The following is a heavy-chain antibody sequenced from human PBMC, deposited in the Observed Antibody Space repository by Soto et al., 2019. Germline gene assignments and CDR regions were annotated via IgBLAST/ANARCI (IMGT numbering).Heavy chain of an antibody. J-gene: IGHJ6*01. V-gene: IGHV4-30-2*01. CDR3: ARAYQLPFMDV. CDR2: IYHSGTT. D-gene: IGHD2-2*01. Sequence: QLQLQESGSGLVRPSQTLSLTCGVSGGSISSAGFSWNWIRQPPGKGLEWIGYIYHSGTTYYNPSLKSRGTILADRSKNQFFLNLTSVTAADTAVYYCARAYQLPFMDVWGQGTTVTVSS. CDR1: GGSISSAGFS.